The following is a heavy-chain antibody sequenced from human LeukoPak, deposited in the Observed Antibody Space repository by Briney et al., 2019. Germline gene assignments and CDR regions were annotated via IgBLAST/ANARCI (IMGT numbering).Heavy chain of an antibody. CDR2: ISAYNGNT. CDR3: ARDRAASSALFDY. Sequence: GGSVTVSCKASGYTFTSYGMSRVRQAPGQGLEWMGWISAYNGNTNYAQKLQGRVTMTTDTSTSTAYMELRSLRSDDTAVYYCARDRAASSALFDYWGQGTLVTVSS. V-gene: IGHV1-18*01. D-gene: IGHD2-15*01. CDR1: GYTFTSYG. J-gene: IGHJ4*02.